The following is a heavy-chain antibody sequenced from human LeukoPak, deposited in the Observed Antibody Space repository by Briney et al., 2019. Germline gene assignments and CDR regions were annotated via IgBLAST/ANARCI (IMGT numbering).Heavy chain of an antibody. J-gene: IGHJ4*02. Sequence: GGSLRLSCAASGFAFSSYGMQWVRQAPGKGLEWVAVISYDESNKYYADSVKGRFTISRDNSQNTVFLEMNNLITEDTALYYCAKDFNAIDYWGQGTLVTVSS. CDR2: ISYDESNK. CDR1: GFAFSSYG. CDR3: AKDFNAIDY. V-gene: IGHV3-30*18.